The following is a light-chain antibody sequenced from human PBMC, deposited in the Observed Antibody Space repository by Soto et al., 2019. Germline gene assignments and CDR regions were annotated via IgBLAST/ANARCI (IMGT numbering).Light chain of an antibody. CDR2: EAS. Sequence: EIVLTQSPATLSFSPGERATLSCRASQSVDKYLVWSQQKPGQAPRLLIYEASSRATGIPARFSGSGSGTDVTLAISSLDPEDFADYYCQQRTCWPLPFGGGPQLEI. V-gene: IGKV3-11*01. CDR3: QQRTCWPLP. CDR1: QSVDKY. J-gene: IGKJ4*01.